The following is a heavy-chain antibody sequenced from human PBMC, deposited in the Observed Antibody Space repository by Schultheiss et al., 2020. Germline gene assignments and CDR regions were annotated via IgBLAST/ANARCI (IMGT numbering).Heavy chain of an antibody. CDR3: ASGPNWNYFDY. CDR1: GYSISSGYY. Sequence: SATLSLTCAVSGYSISSGYYWSWLRQPPGKGLEWIGHIYYTGTTNYNPSLKSRVAISVDTSMNQFSLELNSVTAADSAVYYCASGPNWNYFDYWGQGTLVTGSS. J-gene: IGHJ4*02. V-gene: IGHV4-61*01. CDR2: IYYTGTT. D-gene: IGHD1-1*01.